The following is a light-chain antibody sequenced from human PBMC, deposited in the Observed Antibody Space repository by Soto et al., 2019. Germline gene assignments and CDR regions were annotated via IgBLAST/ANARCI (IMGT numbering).Light chain of an antibody. Sequence: DVQMTQSPSTLSASVGDRVTITCRASQSISNWLAWFQQKPGEAPKLLIYKASNLESGVPSTFSGSASGTEFTLTISSLQPDDFATYYCQQYYDYSWTFGQGTKVDIK. CDR2: KAS. J-gene: IGKJ1*01. V-gene: IGKV1-5*03. CDR3: QQYYDYSWT. CDR1: QSISNW.